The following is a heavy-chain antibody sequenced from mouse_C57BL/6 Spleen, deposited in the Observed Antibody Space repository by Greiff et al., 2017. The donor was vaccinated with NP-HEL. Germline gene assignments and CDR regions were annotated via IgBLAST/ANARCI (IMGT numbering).Heavy chain of an antibody. CDR1: GYTFTDYY. V-gene: IGHV1-76*01. J-gene: IGHJ4*01. CDR3: ARSDSSGYRDYYAMDY. Sequence: VKLVESGAELVRPGASVKLSCKASGYTFTDYYINWVKQRPGQGLEWIARIYPGSGNTYHNEKFKGKATLTAEKSSSTAYMQLSSLTSEDSAVYFCARSDSSGYRDYYAMDYWGQGTSVTVSS. CDR2: IYPGSGNT. D-gene: IGHD3-2*02.